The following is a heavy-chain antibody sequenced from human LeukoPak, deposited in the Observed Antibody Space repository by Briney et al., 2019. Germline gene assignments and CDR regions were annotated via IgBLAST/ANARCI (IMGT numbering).Heavy chain of an antibody. J-gene: IGHJ6*02. Sequence: SETLSLTCAVYGGSFSGYYWSWIRQPPGKGLEWIGEINHSGSTNYNPSLKSRVTISVDTSKNQFSLKLSSVTAADTAVYYCARLRFLEWTYGMDVWGQGTTVTASS. CDR1: GGSFSGYY. CDR3: ARLRFLEWTYGMDV. CDR2: INHSGST. V-gene: IGHV4-34*01. D-gene: IGHD3-3*01.